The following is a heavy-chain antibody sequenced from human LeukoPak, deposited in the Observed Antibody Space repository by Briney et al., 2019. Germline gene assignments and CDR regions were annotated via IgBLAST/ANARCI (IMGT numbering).Heavy chain of an antibody. V-gene: IGHV4-59*01. Sequence: SETLSLTCTVSGGSISSYYWSWIRQPPGKGLEWIGYIYYSGSTNYNPSLKSRVTISVDTSKNQFSLKLSSVTAADTAVYYCARIGHEDYYFDYWGQGNLVTVSS. CDR2: IYYSGST. J-gene: IGHJ4*02. CDR1: GGSISSYY. CDR3: ARIGHEDYYFDY.